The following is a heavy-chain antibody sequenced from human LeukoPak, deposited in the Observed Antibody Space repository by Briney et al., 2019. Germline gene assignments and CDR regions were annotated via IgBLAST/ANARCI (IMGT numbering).Heavy chain of an antibody. V-gene: IGHV3-9*01. D-gene: IGHD2-15*01. CDR3: AKDIRYCSGGSCYSDHVFDY. Sequence: GGSLRLSCAASGFTFDDYAMHWVRQAPGKGLEWVSGISWNSGSIGYVDSVKGRFTISRDNAKNSLYLQMNSLRAEDTALYYCAKDIRYCSGGSCYSDHVFDYWGQGTLVTVSS. CDR2: ISWNSGSI. CDR1: GFTFDDYA. J-gene: IGHJ4*02.